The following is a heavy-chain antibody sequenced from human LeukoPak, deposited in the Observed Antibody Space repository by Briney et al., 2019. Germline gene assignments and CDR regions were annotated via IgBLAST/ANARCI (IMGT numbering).Heavy chain of an antibody. V-gene: IGHV4-4*07. D-gene: IGHD3-9*01. CDR2: IYTSGSP. J-gene: IGHJ6*02. CDR3: ARDHWLLSSKTWYYYGLDV. Sequence: SETLSLTCTVSGGSVSSYYWNWIRQPAGKGLEWIGRIYTSGSPDYSPSLKSRVTISSDTSENQFFLIMRSVTAADTAVYYCARDHWLLSSKTWYYYGLDVWGQGTTVTVSS. CDR1: GGSVSSYY.